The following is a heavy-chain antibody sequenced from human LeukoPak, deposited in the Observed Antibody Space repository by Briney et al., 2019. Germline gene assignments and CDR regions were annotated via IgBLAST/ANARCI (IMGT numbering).Heavy chain of an antibody. CDR1: GFTLDEYG. CDR3: GRDDRRAVAGIPSFFDY. V-gene: IGHV3-20*04. D-gene: IGHD6-19*01. J-gene: IGHJ4*02. CDR2: INWNGGSI. Sequence: GGSLRLSCAASGFTLDEYGVCCVPPAPGERGECGSEINWNGGSIGYVDSVKGRFTTSTDNTKNSLYLLMNSLRAEDTALYYCGRDDRRAVAGIPSFFDYWGQGTLVTVSS.